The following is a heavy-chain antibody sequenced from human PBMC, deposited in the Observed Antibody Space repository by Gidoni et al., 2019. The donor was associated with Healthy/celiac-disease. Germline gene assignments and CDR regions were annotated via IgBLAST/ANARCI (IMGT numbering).Heavy chain of an antibody. Sequence: QVQLQDSGPGLVQPSETLSLTCTVSGGSISSYYWSWIRQPPGKGLEWIGYSDYSGSTNYNPSLKSRVTISVDTSKNQFSLKLSSVTAADTAVYYCARRNARLYDYWGQGTLVTVSS. V-gene: IGHV4-59*08. CDR2: SDYSGST. CDR3: ARRNARLYDY. D-gene: IGHD6-25*01. CDR1: GGSISSYY. J-gene: IGHJ4*02.